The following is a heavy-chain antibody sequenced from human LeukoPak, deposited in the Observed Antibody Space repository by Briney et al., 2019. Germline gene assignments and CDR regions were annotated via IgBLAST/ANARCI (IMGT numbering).Heavy chain of an antibody. V-gene: IGHV1-2*02. CDR3: ARDLLYYYDSSGYGAPIWDY. CDR1: GYTFTGYY. D-gene: IGHD3-22*01. Sequence: ASVKVSCKASGYTFTGYYTHWVRQAPGQGLEWMGWINPNSGGTNYAQKFQGRVTMTRDTSISTAYMELSRLRSDDTAVYYCARDLLYYYDSSGYGAPIWDYWGQGTLVTVPS. J-gene: IGHJ4*02. CDR2: INPNSGGT.